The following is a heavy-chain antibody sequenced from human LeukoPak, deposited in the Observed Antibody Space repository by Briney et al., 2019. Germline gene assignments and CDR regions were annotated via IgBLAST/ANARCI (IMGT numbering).Heavy chain of an antibody. J-gene: IGHJ4*02. V-gene: IGHV3-21*01. Sequence: GGSLRLSCAASGFTFSSYSMNWVRQAPGKGLEWVSSISSSSSYIYYADSVKGRFTISRDNAKNSLYLQMNSLRAEDTAVYYCARDLDGALLNFDYWGQGIPVTVST. D-gene: IGHD2-15*01. CDR2: ISSSSSYI. CDR1: GFTFSSYS. CDR3: ARDLDGALLNFDY.